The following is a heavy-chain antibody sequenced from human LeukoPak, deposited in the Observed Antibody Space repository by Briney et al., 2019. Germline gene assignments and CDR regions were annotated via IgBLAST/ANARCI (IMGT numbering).Heavy chain of an antibody. CDR1: GSRFTSYW. CDR2: IYPGDSDT. CDR3: ARRSNSGSYSWFDP. D-gene: IGHD1-26*01. Sequence: GESLEISWKGSGSRFTSYWIGWVRQMPGKGLEWMGIIYPGDSDTRYSPSFQGQVTISADKSISTAYLQWSSLKASDTAMYYCARRSNSGSYSWFDPWGQGTLVTVSS. J-gene: IGHJ5*02. V-gene: IGHV5-51*01.